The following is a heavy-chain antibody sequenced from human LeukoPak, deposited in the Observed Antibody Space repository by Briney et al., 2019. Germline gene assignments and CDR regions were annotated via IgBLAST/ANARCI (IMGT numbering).Heavy chain of an antibody. Sequence: GGSLRLSCAASGFTFSSYSMNWVRQAPGKGLEWVSSISSSSSYIYYADSLKGRFTISRDNAKNSLYLQMNSLRADDTAVYYCARAVRWLWMYYFDYWGQGTLVTVSS. CDR1: GFTFSSYS. V-gene: IGHV3-21*01. J-gene: IGHJ4*02. CDR3: ARAVRWLWMYYFDY. D-gene: IGHD3-22*01. CDR2: ISSSSSYI.